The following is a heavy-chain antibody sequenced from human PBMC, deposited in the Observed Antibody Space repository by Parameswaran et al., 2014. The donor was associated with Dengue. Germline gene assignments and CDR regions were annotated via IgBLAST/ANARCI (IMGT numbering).Heavy chain of an antibody. Sequence: RWIRQPPGKGLEWVSVIYSGGSTYYADSVKGRFTISRDTSKNTVYLQMNSLRAEDTAVYYCARDDPTAMEYYFDYWGQGTLVTVSS. V-gene: IGHV3-66*01. CDR3: ARDDPTAMEYYFDY. CDR2: IYSGGST. D-gene: IGHD5-18*01. J-gene: IGHJ4*02.